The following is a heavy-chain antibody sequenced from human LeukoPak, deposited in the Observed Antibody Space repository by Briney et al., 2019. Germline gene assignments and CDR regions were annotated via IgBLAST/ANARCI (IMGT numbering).Heavy chain of an antibody. D-gene: IGHD1-26*01. CDR3: AKSQWELPFDY. CDR2: INTDGSST. Sequence: PGGSLKLSCAASGFTFSSYWMHWVRHAPGKGLVWVSRINTDGSSTSYADSVKGRFTISRDNSKNTLYLQMNSLRAEDTAVYYCAKSQWELPFDYWGQGTLVTVSS. CDR1: GFTFSSYW. J-gene: IGHJ4*02. V-gene: IGHV3-74*01.